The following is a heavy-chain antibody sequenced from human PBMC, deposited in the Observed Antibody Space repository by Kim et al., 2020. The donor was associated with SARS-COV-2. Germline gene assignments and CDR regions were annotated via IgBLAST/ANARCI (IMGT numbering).Heavy chain of an antibody. CDR1: GFTFSSYS. V-gene: IGHV3-21*01. J-gene: IGHJ2*01. CDR2: ISSSSSYI. CDR3: ARTRATQAGWYFDL. Sequence: GGSLRLSCAASGFTFSSYSMNWVRQAPGKGLEWVSSISSSSSYIYYADSVKGRFTISRDNAKNSLYLQMNSLRAEDTAVYYCARTRATQAGWYFDLWGRGTLVTVSS. D-gene: IGHD5-12*01.